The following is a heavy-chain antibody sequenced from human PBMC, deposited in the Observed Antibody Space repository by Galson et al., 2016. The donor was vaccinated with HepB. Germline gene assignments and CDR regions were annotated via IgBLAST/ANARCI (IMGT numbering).Heavy chain of an antibody. CDR1: GGTFSSYD. CDR2: IFPIFGTA. J-gene: IGHJ4*02. CDR3: ASDSATTCDF. D-gene: IGHD1-1*01. V-gene: IGHV1-69*13. Sequence: SVKVSCKASGGTFSSYDISWVRQAPGQGLEWMGSIFPIFGTANYAQKIQGIVTFTEDENTGTAHMDLSSLRSEDTVIYYCASDSATTCDFWGQGAPVTVSS.